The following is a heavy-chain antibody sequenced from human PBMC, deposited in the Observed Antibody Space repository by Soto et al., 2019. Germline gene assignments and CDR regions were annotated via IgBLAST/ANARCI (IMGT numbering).Heavy chain of an antibody. V-gene: IGHV1-69*02. D-gene: IGHD6-13*01. CDR3: AAADGYNNPVDY. Sequence: SVKVSCKASGGTFSSYTVSWVRQAPGQGLEWMGRIIPILGIANYAQKFQDRVTITGDMSTSTAYMELSSLRSEDTAVYYCAAADGYNNPVDYWGQGTLVTVSS. J-gene: IGHJ4*02. CDR1: GGTFSSYT. CDR2: IIPILGIA.